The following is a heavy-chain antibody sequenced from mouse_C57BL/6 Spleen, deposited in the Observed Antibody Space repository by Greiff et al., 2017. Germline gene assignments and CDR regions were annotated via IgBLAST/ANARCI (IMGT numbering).Heavy chain of an antibody. D-gene: IGHD1-1*01. CDR2: IYPGDGDT. J-gene: IGHJ4*01. V-gene: IGHV1-80*01. Sequence: QVQLQQSGAELVKPGASVKISCKASGYAFSSYWMNWVKQRPGKGLEWIGQIYPGDGDTNYNGKFKGKATLTADTSSSTAYMQLSSRTSEDAAVYFYARGGYGSSAYYAMDYWGQGTSVTVSS. CDR1: GYAFSSYW. CDR3: ARGGYGSSAYYAMDY.